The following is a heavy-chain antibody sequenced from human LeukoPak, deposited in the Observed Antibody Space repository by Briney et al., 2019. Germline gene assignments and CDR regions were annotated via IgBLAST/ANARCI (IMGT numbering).Heavy chain of an antibody. CDR2: ISSSSSYI. Sequence: GGSLRLSCAASGFTFSSYSMNWVRQAPGKGLELVSSISSSSSYIYYADSVKGRFTISRDNAKNSLYLQMNSLRAEDTAVYYCARGTARPSVGYYYYGMDVWGQGTTVTVSS. V-gene: IGHV3-21*01. CDR1: GFTFSSYS. J-gene: IGHJ6*02. D-gene: IGHD6-6*01. CDR3: ARGTARPSVGYYYYGMDV.